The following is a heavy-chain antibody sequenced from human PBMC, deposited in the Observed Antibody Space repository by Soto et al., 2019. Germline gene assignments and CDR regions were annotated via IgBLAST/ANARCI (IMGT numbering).Heavy chain of an antibody. CDR2: ISYDGINK. Sequence: PGGTLRLSCSASVFTCSSYAMHWVCEGQGKGLEWVAVISYDGINKYYADSVKGRFTISRDNSKNTLYLQMNSLRAEDTAVYYCSRISSGYSPFDYWAQPTLVIVSS. CDR3: SRISSGYSPFDY. D-gene: IGHD3-22*01. J-gene: IGHJ4*02. V-gene: IGHV3-30-3*01. CDR1: VFTCSSYA.